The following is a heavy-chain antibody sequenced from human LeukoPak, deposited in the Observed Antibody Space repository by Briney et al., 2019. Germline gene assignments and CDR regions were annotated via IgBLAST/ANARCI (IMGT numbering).Heavy chain of an antibody. D-gene: IGHD3-22*01. V-gene: IGHV2-70*11. Sequence: SGPALVKPXQTLTLTCTFSGFSLSTSGMCVSWIRLPPGKALEWLARIDWDDDKYYSTSLKTRLTISKDTSKNQVVLTMTNMDPVDTATYYCARIHYYDSGGYYPLFDYWGQGTLVTVSS. CDR3: ARIHYYDSGGYYPLFDY. J-gene: IGHJ4*02. CDR1: GFSLSTSGMC. CDR2: IDWDDDK.